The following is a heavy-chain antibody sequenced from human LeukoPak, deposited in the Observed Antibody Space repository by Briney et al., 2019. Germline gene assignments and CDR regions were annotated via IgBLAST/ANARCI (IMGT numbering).Heavy chain of an antibody. Sequence: ASVRVSCKASGYTFTSYGISWVRQAPGQGLEWMGWISAYNGNTNYAQKLQGRVTMTTDTSTSTAYMELRSLRSDDTAVYYCARGKVLRYFDWLNSDAFDIWGQGTMVTVSS. CDR2: ISAYNGNT. D-gene: IGHD3-9*01. J-gene: IGHJ3*02. V-gene: IGHV1-18*01. CDR3: ARGKVLRYFDWLNSDAFDI. CDR1: GYTFTSYG.